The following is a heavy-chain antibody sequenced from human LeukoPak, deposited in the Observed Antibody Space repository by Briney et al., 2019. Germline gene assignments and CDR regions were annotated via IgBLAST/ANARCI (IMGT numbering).Heavy chain of an antibody. CDR2: INHSGST. J-gene: IGHJ4*02. Sequence: SETLSLACAVYGGSFSGYYWSWIRQPPGKGLEWIGEINHSGSTNYNPSLKSRVTISVDTSKNQFSLKLSSVTAADTAAYYCARRVRGVITPLDYWGQGTLVTVSS. CDR3: ARRVRGVITPLDY. V-gene: IGHV4-34*01. D-gene: IGHD3-10*01. CDR1: GGSFSGYY.